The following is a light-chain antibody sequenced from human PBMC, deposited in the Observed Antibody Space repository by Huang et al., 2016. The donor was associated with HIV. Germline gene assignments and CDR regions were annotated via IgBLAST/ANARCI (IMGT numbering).Light chain of an antibody. Sequence: DIVMTQSPDSLAVSLGERATINCKSSQSVLYSSNNKNYLGWYQQKSGQTPKLLIYWASTREFGVPDRFSGSGSGTDFTLTISSLQAEDVAVYYCQQYYRTPRTFGQGTKVEIK. V-gene: IGKV4-1*01. J-gene: IGKJ1*01. CDR2: WAS. CDR1: QSVLYSSNNKNY. CDR3: QQYYRTPRT.